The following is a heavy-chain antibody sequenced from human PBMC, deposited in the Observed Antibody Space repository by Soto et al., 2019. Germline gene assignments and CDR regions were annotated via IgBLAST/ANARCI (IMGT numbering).Heavy chain of an antibody. V-gene: IGHV3-7*01. CDR1: GFTFNDYW. Sequence: ESGGRLVRPGGSLRLSCAVSGFTFNDYWMSWVRQAPGKGLEWVANIKKDGSETSYGDSVKGRFTISRDNARNLLYLQMTSLRVEDTAVYYCARDIGIDYGVDVWGQGTTVTVSS. D-gene: IGHD3-16*02. CDR2: IKKDGSET. CDR3: ARDIGIDYGVDV. J-gene: IGHJ6*02.